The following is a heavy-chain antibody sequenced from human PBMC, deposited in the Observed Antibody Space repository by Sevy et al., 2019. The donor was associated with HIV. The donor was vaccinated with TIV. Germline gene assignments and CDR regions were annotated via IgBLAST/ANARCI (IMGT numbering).Heavy chain of an antibody. V-gene: IGHV5-51*01. CDR1: GYSFTSYW. Sequence: GESLKISCKGSGYSFTSYWIGWVRQMPGKGLEWMGNIYPGDSDTRYSPSFQGQVTISADKSISTAYLQWSSLKASDTAMYYCARHYSSSSGFVDYWGQGTLVTVSS. CDR3: ARHYSSSSGFVDY. J-gene: IGHJ4*02. D-gene: IGHD6-6*01. CDR2: IYPGDSDT.